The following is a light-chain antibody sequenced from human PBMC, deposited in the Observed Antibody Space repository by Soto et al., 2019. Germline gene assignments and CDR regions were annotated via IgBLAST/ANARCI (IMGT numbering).Light chain of an antibody. J-gene: IGKJ2*01. Sequence: DIQMTQSPSTLSASVGDRVTITCRASQSISSWLGWYQQKPGKAPKLLIYKASSLESGVPSRFSGSGSGTEFTLTISSLQPDDSATYYCQQYNSSPYTFGQGTKLEIK. CDR1: QSISSW. CDR3: QQYNSSPYT. CDR2: KAS. V-gene: IGKV1-5*03.